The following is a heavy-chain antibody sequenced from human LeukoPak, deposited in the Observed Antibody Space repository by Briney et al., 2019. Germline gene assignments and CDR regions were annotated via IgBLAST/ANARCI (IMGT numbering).Heavy chain of an antibody. CDR2: IQINGNDK. CDR3: GKDVSWSFDY. J-gene: IGHJ4*02. V-gene: IGHV3-30*02. Sequence: GGSLRLSCVASGFTFSNFGMHWVRQAPGKGLEWVSKIQINGNDKYYADSVKGRFTISRDNSKKMVYLQMNSLRAEDTGVYYCGKDVSWSFDYWGQGTLVTVSS. CDR1: GFTFSNFG.